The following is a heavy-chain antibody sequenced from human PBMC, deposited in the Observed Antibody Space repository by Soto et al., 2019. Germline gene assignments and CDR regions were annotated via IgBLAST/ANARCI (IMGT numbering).Heavy chain of an antibody. CDR3: ARTDYCSNTSCYLGGSDY. Sequence: PSETLSLTCTVSGGSISSYYWSWIRQPPGKGLEWIVYIYYSGSTNYNPSLKSRVTISVDTSKNHFSLKLSSVTAADTAVYYCARTDYCSNTSCYLGGSDYWGQGALVTVSS. CDR1: GGSISSYY. V-gene: IGHV4-59*01. J-gene: IGHJ4*02. D-gene: IGHD2-2*01. CDR2: IYYSGST.